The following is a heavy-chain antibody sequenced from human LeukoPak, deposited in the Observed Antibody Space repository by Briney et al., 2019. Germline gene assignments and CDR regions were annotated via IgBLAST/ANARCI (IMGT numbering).Heavy chain of an antibody. CDR2: IFPSGGEI. J-gene: IGHJ4*02. CDR1: GFTFSTFA. D-gene: IGHD5-18*01. Sequence: PGGSLRLSCAASGFTFSTFAMIWVRQPPGKGLEWVSSIFPSGGEIHYADSVKGRFTISRDNAKNSLYLQMNSLRAEDTAVYYCAREERGYTFDYWGQGTLVTVSS. V-gene: IGHV3-21*01. CDR3: AREERGYTFDY.